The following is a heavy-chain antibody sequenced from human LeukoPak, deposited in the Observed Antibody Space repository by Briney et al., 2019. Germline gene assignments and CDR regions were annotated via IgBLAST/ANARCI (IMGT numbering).Heavy chain of an antibody. CDR2: ISSSSSYI. Sequence: GGSLTLSCAASGFTFSSYSMNWVRQAPAKGLEWVSSISSSSSYIYYADSVKGRFTISRDNAKNSLYLQMNSLRAEDTAVYYCARDESSLFDYWGQGTLVTVSS. V-gene: IGHV3-21*01. D-gene: IGHD3-22*01. J-gene: IGHJ4*02. CDR3: ARDESSLFDY. CDR1: GFTFSSYS.